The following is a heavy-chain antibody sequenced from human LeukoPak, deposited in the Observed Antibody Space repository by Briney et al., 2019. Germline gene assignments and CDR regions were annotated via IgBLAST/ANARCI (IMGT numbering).Heavy chain of an antibody. CDR3: ARGGGGLSGSYNY. V-gene: IGHV4-34*01. CDR1: GGSFSGYY. J-gene: IGHJ4*02. D-gene: IGHD1-26*01. CDR2: INHSGST. Sequence: SETLSLTCAVYGGSFSGYYWSWIRQPPGKVLEWIGEINHSGSTNYNPSLKSRVTISVDTSKNQFSLKLSSVTAADTAVYYCARGGGGLSGSYNYWGQGTLVTVSS.